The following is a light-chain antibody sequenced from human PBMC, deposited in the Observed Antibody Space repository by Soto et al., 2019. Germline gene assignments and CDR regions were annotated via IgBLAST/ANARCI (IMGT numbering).Light chain of an antibody. Sequence: QSALTQPPSASGSPGQSVTISCTGTSSDVGGYNYVSWYQQHPGKAHKLMIYEVTKRPSGVPDRFSGSKSGNTASLTVSGLQAEDEADYYCSSHAGSNTFVFGTGTKLTVL. CDR3: SSHAGSNTFV. CDR2: EVT. J-gene: IGLJ1*01. CDR1: SSDVGGYNY. V-gene: IGLV2-8*01.